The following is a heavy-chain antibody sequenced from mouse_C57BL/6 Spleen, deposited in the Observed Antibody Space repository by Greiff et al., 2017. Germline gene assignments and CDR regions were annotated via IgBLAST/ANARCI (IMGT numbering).Heavy chain of an antibody. CDR2: IDPETGGN. V-gene: IGHV1-15*01. CDR1: GYTFTDYE. D-gene: IGHD1-1*01. J-gene: IGHJ4*01. Sequence: QVQLQQSGAELVRPGASVTLSCKASGYTFTDYEMHWVKQTPVHGLEWIGAIDPETGGNAYNQKFKGKAIRTADKSSSTAYMELRSLTSEDSAVYYCTRHYYGSSYAMDYWGQGTSVTVSS. CDR3: TRHYYGSSYAMDY.